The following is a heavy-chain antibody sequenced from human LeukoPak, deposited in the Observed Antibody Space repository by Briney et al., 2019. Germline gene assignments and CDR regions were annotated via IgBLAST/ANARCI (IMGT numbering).Heavy chain of an antibody. CDR3: ARGWGTGTTIYYYYYGMDV. Sequence: ASVKVSCKASGYTFTGYYMHWVRQAPGQGLGWMGWINPNSGGTNYAQKFQGRVTMTRDTSISTACMELSRLRSDDTAVYYCARGWGTGTTIYYYYYGMDVWGQGTTVTVSS. J-gene: IGHJ6*02. CDR2: INPNSGGT. CDR1: GYTFTGYY. V-gene: IGHV1-2*02. D-gene: IGHD1-7*01.